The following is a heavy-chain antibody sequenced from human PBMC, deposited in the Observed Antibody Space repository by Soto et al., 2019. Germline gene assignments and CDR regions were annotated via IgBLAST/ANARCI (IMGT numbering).Heavy chain of an antibody. CDR1: GFSFRSYW. Sequence: PGGSLRLSCVASGFSFRSYWMHWVRQAPGKGLVWVSRVNSDGSGTSYADSVEGRLTISRDNAKNTLYLQMNSLRAEDTAVYYCTRANGPADIGQFHYGMDVWGQGTTVTVSS. CDR2: VNSDGSGT. D-gene: IGHD5-12*01. CDR3: TRANGPADIGQFHYGMDV. J-gene: IGHJ6*02. V-gene: IGHV3-74*01.